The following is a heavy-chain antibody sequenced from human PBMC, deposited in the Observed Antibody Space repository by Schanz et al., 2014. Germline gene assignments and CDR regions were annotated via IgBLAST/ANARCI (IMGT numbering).Heavy chain of an antibody. CDR1: GFTFSSYG. J-gene: IGHJ4*02. Sequence: QVQLVESGGGVVQPGGSLRLSCAASGFTFSSYGMHWVRQAPGKGLEWVAFTRPDGSNKYYADSVKGRFTISRDNSKNTLYLQTNSLRAEDTAVYYCAKDKRGRSSWFFDYWGQGTLVTVSS. V-gene: IGHV3-30*02. CDR2: TRPDGSNK. D-gene: IGHD6-13*01. CDR3: AKDKRGRSSWFFDY.